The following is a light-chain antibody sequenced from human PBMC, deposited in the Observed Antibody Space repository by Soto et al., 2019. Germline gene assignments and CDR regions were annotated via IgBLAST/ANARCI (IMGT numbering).Light chain of an antibody. CDR1: SGHSSYA. CDR2: LNSDGSQ. CDR3: QTWVTGIQV. Sequence: QLVLTQSPSASASLGASVKLTCTLSSGHSSYAIAWHQQQPEKGPRYLMKLNSDGSQSKGDGIPDRFSGSSSGAERYLTISSLQSEDEADYYCQTWVTGIQVFGGGTKLTVL. V-gene: IGLV4-69*01. J-gene: IGLJ3*02.